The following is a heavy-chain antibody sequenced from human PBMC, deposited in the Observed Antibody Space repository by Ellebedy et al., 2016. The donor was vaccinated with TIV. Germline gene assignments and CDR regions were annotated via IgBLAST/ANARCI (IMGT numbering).Heavy chain of an antibody. J-gene: IGHJ4*02. CDR2: LSYDGNDK. CDR3: AKVAREHYYGSGTFVYFDS. V-gene: IGHV3-30*18. Sequence: GESLKISCEASGFSFGRHGMHWVRQAPGKGLEWVADLSYDGNDKAYAESVKGRFTISRDDFSKKFFLQMHDVRPEDTAVYYCAKVAREHYYGSGTFVYFDSWGQGTLVTVSS. CDR1: GFSFGRHG. D-gene: IGHD3-10*01.